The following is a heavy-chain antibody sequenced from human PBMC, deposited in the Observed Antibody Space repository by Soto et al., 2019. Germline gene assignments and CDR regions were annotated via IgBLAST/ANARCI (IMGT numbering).Heavy chain of an antibody. Sequence: GSLRLSCAASGFTFSSYAMHWVRQAPGKGLEWVAVISYDGSNKYYADSVKGRFTISRDNSKNTLYLQMNSLRAEDTAVYYCARTTTVVTYYYYYGMDVWGQGTTVTVSS. V-gene: IGHV3-30-3*01. CDR1: GFTFSSYA. D-gene: IGHD4-17*01. CDR2: ISYDGSNK. J-gene: IGHJ6*02. CDR3: ARTTTVVTYYYYYGMDV.